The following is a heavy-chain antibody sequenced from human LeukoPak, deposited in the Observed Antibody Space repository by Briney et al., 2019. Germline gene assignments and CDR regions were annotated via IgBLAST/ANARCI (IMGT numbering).Heavy chain of an antibody. CDR2: ISGSGGST. D-gene: IGHD3-22*01. V-gene: IGHV3-23*01. Sequence: GGSLRLSCAASGFTFSSYAMSWVHQAPGKGLEWVSAISGSGGSTYYVDSVKGRFTISRDNSKNTLYLQMNSLRAEDTAVYYCAKAPAMIVVVSKHFDYWGQGTRVTVSS. CDR1: GFTFSSYA. J-gene: IGHJ4*02. CDR3: AKAPAMIVVVSKHFDY.